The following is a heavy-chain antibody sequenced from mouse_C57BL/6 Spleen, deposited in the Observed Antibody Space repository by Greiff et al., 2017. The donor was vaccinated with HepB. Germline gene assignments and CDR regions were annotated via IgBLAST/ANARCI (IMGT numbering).Heavy chain of an antibody. CDR2: IRNKANGYTT. V-gene: IGHV7-3*01. J-gene: IGHJ2*01. D-gene: IGHD2-3*01. CDR3: ARSDGYPDY. CDR1: GFTFTDYY. Sequence: EVQLVESGGGLVQPGGSLSLSCAASGFTFTDYYMSWVRQPPGKALEWLGFIRNKANGYTTEYSASVKGRFTISRDNSQSILYLQMNALRAEDSATYYCARSDGYPDYWGQGTTLTVSS.